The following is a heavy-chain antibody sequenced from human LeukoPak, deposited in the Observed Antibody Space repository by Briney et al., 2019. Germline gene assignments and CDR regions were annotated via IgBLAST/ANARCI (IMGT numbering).Heavy chain of an antibody. CDR1: GGSFSGYY. CDR2: INHSGST. V-gene: IGHV4-34*01. Sequence: PSETLSLTCAVYGGSFSGYYWSWIRQPPGKGLEWIGEINHSGSTNYNPSLKSRVTISVDTSKNQFSLKLSSVTAADTAVYYCARHIGLRYFDWSKTRGGNSWFDPWGQGTLVTVSS. CDR3: ARHIGLRYFDWSKTRGGNSWFDP. D-gene: IGHD3-9*01. J-gene: IGHJ5*02.